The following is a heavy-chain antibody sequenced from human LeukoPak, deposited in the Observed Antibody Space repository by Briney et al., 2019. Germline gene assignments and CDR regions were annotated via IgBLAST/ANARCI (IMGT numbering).Heavy chain of an antibody. CDR1: GGSFSGYY. CDR2: IFYSGST. D-gene: IGHD6-19*01. J-gene: IGHJ5*02. V-gene: IGHV4-34*01. Sequence: PSETLSLTCAVYGGSFSGYYWSWIRQPPGKGLEWIGSIFYSGSTDYNPSLKSRVTISVDTSKNQFSLKLSSVTAADTAVYYCARGGYSSGWYISNFGWFDPWGQGTLVTVSS. CDR3: ARGGYSSGWYISNFGWFDP.